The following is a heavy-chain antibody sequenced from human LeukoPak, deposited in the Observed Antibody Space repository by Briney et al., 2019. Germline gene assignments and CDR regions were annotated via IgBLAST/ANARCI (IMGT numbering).Heavy chain of an antibody. CDR1: GFTFDDYG. V-gene: IGHV3-20*04. J-gene: IGHJ6*03. Sequence: PGGSLRLSCAASGFTFDDYGMSWVRQAPGKGLEWVSGINWNGGSTGYADSVKGRFTISRDNAKNSLYLQMNSLRAEDTALYYCAREVYYYDSSEGYYYYYMDVWGKGTTVTVSS. CDR3: AREVYYYDSSEGYYYYYMDV. D-gene: IGHD3-22*01. CDR2: INWNGGST.